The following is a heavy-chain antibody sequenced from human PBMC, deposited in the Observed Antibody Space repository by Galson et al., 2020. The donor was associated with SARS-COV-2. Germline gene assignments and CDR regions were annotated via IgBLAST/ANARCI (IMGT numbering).Heavy chain of an antibody. Sequence: SETLSLTCTVSGGSISSSSYSWGWIRQPPGKGLEWIGNIYYSGSTYHTPSLKNRLTTSVDTSKNQFALKLSSVTAADTAVYYCASCDTYGSAPFDLWGRGTLVTVSS. CDR1: GGSISSSSYS. CDR2: IYYSGST. D-gene: IGHD3-10*01. V-gene: IGHV4-39*01. J-gene: IGHJ2*01. CDR3: ASCDTYGSAPFDL.